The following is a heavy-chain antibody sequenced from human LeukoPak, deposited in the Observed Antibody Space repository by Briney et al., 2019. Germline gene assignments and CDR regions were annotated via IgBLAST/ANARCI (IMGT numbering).Heavy chain of an antibody. CDR1: GGSISSSNFH. CDR2: IYYSGST. CDR3: ARGGSGYCSSTSCYERFTRKGFDY. V-gene: IGHV4-39*07. D-gene: IGHD2-2*01. Sequence: SETLSLTCTVSGGSISSSNFHWGWIRQPPGKGLEWIGTIYYSGSTYYNPSLKSRVTISVDTSKNQFSLKLSSVTAADTAVYYCARGGSGYCSSTSCYERFTRKGFDYWGQGTLVTVSS. J-gene: IGHJ4*02.